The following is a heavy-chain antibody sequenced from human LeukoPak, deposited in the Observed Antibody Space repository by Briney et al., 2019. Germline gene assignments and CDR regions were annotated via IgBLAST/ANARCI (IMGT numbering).Heavy chain of an antibody. CDR3: ATSGGSYWS. J-gene: IGHJ5*02. Sequence: GGSLRLSCASSGFTFSTFAMIWVRQPPGKGLEWVSSIFPSGGEIHYADSVRGRFTISRDNSKNTLYLQMNSLRAEDTAVYYCATSGGSYWSWGQGTLVTVSS. CDR1: GFTFSTFA. D-gene: IGHD1-26*01. CDR2: IFPSGGEI. V-gene: IGHV3-23*01.